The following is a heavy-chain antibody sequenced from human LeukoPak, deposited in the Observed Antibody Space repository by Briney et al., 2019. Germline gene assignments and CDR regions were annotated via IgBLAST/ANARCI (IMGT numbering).Heavy chain of an antibody. CDR3: ARESRQWDYYYYYYMDV. CDR1: GYTFTSYD. Sequence: ASVKVSCKASGYTFTSYDINWVRQATGQGLEWMGWMNPNSGNTGYAQKFHGRVTMTRNTSISTAYMELSSLRSDDTAVYYCARESRQWDYYYYYYMDVWGKGTTVTISS. J-gene: IGHJ6*03. D-gene: IGHD1-26*01. V-gene: IGHV1-8*01. CDR2: MNPNSGNT.